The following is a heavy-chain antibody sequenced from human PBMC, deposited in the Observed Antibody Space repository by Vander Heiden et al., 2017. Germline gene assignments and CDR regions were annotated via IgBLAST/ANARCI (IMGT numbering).Heavy chain of an antibody. V-gene: IGHV4-39*01. CDR2: IYYSGST. CDR1: GRSISSSSYY. CDR3: ARSSYSSSWGIGY. Sequence: QLQLQESGAGLVKPSETLSLPCTVSGRSISSSSYYWGWIRQPPGKGLECIGSIYYSGSTYYNPSLKSRVTISVDTSKNQFSLKLSSVTAADTAVYYCARSSYSSSWGIGYWGQGTLVTVSS. J-gene: IGHJ4*02. D-gene: IGHD6-13*01.